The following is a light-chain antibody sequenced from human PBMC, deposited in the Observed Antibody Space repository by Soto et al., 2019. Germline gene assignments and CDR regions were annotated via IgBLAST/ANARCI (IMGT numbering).Light chain of an antibody. CDR2: EVS. CDR3: SSYTSSSTS. Sequence: QSALTQPASVSGSPGQSITISCTGTSSDVGGYNYVSWYQQHPGKAPKLMIYEVSNRPSGVSNRFSGSKSGNTASLTISGLQAEDEADYYCSSYTSSSTSFGTGTKFTVL. J-gene: IGLJ1*01. V-gene: IGLV2-14*01. CDR1: SSDVGGYNY.